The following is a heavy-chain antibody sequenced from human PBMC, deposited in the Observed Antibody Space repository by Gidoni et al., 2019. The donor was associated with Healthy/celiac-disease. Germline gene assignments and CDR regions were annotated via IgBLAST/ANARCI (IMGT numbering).Heavy chain of an antibody. D-gene: IGHD6-13*01. CDR1: GGSISSYY. CDR3: ARDQAGTGYWFDP. Sequence: QVQLQESGPGLVKPSETLSLTCTVSGGSISSYYWSCIRQPPGKGLEWIGYIYYSGSTNYNPSLKSRVTISVDTSKNQFSLKLSSVTAADTAVYYCARDQAGTGYWFDPWGQGTLVTVSS. V-gene: IGHV4-59*01. J-gene: IGHJ5*02. CDR2: IYYSGST.